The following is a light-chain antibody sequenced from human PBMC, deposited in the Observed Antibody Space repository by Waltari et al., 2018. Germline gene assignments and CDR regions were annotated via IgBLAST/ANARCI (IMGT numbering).Light chain of an antibody. J-gene: IGKJ4*01. CDR2: GAS. CDR1: QSVGSN. V-gene: IGKV3-15*01. Sequence: EIVMTQSPATLSGSPGERATLSCRASQSVGSNLAWYQQKPGQAPRLRISGASTGATGVPARFSGSGSGTEFTLTISSLQSEDFAIYYCQQHNNWPLTFGGGTKVESK. CDR3: QQHNNWPLT.